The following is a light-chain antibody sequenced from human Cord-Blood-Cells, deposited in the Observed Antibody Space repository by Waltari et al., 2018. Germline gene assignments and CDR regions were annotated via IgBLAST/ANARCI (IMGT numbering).Light chain of an antibody. V-gene: IGLV2-14*03. CDR3: SSYTSSSTWV. J-gene: IGLJ3*02. CDR1: SSDVGGYNY. CDR2: DVS. Sequence: QSDLTQPASVSGSPGQSITISCTGTSSDVGGYNYVSWYQQHPGKAPKLMIYDVSNRPSGFSTRFSGSKSGNTASLTISGLQAEDDADYYCSSYTSSSTWVFGGGTKLTVL.